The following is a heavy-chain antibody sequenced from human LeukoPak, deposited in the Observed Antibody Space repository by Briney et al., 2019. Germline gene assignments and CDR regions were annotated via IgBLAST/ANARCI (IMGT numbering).Heavy chain of an antibody. D-gene: IGHD2-15*01. J-gene: IGHJ6*03. CDR3: ARDGRATRSRYYYYMDV. V-gene: IGHV3-13*01. Sequence: GGSLRLSCAASGFTFSAYDMHWVRQPTAKGLEWVSTIGTAGDTYYPGSVKGRFTISRENAKNSLYLQMNSLRAGDTAVYYCARDGRATRSRYYYYMDVWGKGTTVTVSS. CDR1: GFTFSAYD. CDR2: IGTAGDT.